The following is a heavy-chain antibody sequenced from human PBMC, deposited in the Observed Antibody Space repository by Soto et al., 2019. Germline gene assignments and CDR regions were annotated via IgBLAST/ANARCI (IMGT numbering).Heavy chain of an antibody. J-gene: IGHJ5*02. CDR2: IYYSGST. V-gene: IGHV4-59*08. D-gene: IGHD3-16*02. CDR3: ARTRGLSYNWFDP. Sequence: SETLSLTCTVSGVSVSTYYWSWIRQPPGKGLEWIAYIYYSGSTNYNPSLKSRVTISVDTSKNQFSLKLSSVTAADTAVYYCARTRGLSYNWFDPWGQGTLVTVSS. CDR1: GVSVSTYY.